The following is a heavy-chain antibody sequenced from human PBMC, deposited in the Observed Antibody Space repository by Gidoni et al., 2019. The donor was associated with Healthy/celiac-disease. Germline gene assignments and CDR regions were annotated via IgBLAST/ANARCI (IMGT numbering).Heavy chain of an antibody. Sequence: QVQLVQSGAEVKKPGSSVKVSCKASGGTFSSYAISWVRQAPGHGLEWMGGIIPIFGTANYAQKFQGRVTITADKSTSTAYMELSSLRSEDTAVYYCARGSYYGDYDRYDYYMDVWGKGTTVTVSS. CDR3: ARGSYYGDYDRYDYYMDV. V-gene: IGHV1-69*06. CDR1: GGTFSSYA. CDR2: IIPIFGTA. J-gene: IGHJ6*03. D-gene: IGHD4-17*01.